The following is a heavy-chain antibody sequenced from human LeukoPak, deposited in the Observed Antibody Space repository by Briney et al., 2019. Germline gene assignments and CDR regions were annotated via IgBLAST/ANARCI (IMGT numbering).Heavy chain of an antibody. CDR3: ARGSLDFDY. Sequence: SQTLSRTCTVSGGSISSGGYYWNWIRQHPGKGLEWIGYISFSGSTHYNPSLKSRLTISVDTSKNQFSLKLSSVTAADTAVYYCARGSLDFDYWGQGTLVTVSS. CDR1: GGSISSGGYY. J-gene: IGHJ4*02. V-gene: IGHV4-31*03. CDR2: ISFSGST.